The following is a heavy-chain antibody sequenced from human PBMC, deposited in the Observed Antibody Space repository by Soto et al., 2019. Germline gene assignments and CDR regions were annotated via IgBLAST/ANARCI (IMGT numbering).Heavy chain of an antibody. Sequence: GESLKISCKASGYSFSNYWLAWVRQMPGKGLEWMGIIYPADSETKYSPSFQGQVTISADKSIKTAYLQWNSPKASDTAMYYCASSVLVTSTMNYFDSWGQGSLVTVSS. J-gene: IGHJ4*02. CDR3: ASSVLVTSTMNYFDS. V-gene: IGHV5-51*01. CDR1: GYSFSNYW. CDR2: IYPADSET. D-gene: IGHD2-8*02.